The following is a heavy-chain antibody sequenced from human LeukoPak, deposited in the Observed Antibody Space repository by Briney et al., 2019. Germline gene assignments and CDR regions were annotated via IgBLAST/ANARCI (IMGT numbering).Heavy chain of an antibody. J-gene: IGHJ3*02. D-gene: IGHD6-13*01. CDR3: ARDARFGYSSNQLLGSYAFDI. Sequence: GRSLRLSCAASGFTFSSYSMNWVRQAPGKGLEWVSYISSSSSTIYYADSVKGRFTISRDNAKNSLYLQMNSLRAEDTAVYYCARDARFGYSSNQLLGSYAFDIWGQGTMVTVSS. CDR2: ISSSSSTI. V-gene: IGHV3-48*04. CDR1: GFTFSSYS.